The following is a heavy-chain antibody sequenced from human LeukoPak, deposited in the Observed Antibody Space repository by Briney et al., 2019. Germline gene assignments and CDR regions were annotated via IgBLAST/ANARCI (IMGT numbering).Heavy chain of an antibody. CDR2: VSYDGTNQ. CDR3: ARRMAANAFDI. CDR1: GFTFSTYT. J-gene: IGHJ3*02. Sequence: PERSLRLSCAASGFTFSTYTMHWVRQAPGKGLEWVAFVSYDGTNQNYADSVKGRFTISRDNSKNTLYLQMNSLRTEDTAVYYCARRMAANAFDIWGQGTMVTVSS. V-gene: IGHV3-30-3*01. D-gene: IGHD5-24*01.